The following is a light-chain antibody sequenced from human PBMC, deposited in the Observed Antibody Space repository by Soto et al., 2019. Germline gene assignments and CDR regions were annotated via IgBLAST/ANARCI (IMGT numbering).Light chain of an antibody. CDR2: DVS. V-gene: IGLV2-14*03. J-gene: IGLJ1*01. Sequence: QSALTQPASVSGSPGQSITISCTGTSSDVGGYNYVSWYQQHPGEAPKLMIYDVSNRPSGISNRFSGSKSGNTASLTISGLQAEDEADYYCSSYTGSSTVLFGAGTKLTVL. CDR3: SSYTGSSTVL. CDR1: SSDVGGYNY.